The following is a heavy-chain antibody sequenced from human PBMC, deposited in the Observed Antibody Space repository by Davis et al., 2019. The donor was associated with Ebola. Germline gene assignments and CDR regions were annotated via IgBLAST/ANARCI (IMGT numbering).Heavy chain of an antibody. CDR3: ARKYNVNWFDP. J-gene: IGHJ5*02. CDR1: GGSISSYY. Sequence: MPSETLSLTCTVSGGSISSYYWSWIRQPPGKGLEWIGEIYHSGSTNYNPSLKSRVTISVDKSKNQFSLKLSSVTAADTAVYYCARKYNVNWFDPWGQGTLVTVSS. V-gene: IGHV4-59*08. CDR2: IYHSGST. D-gene: IGHD1-14*01.